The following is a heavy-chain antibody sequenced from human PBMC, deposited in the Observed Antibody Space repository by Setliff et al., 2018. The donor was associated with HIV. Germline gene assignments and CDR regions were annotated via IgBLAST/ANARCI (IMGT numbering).Heavy chain of an antibody. Sequence: GGSLRLSCAASGFTFSSYNVNWVRQPPGKGLEWVSFISSDSRHIYYADSVKGRFTISRDDAKNSLYLQMNSLRAEDTAVYYCARVPAAIDYWGQGTLVTVSS. J-gene: IGHJ4*02. CDR1: GFTFSSYN. CDR2: ISSDSRHI. CDR3: ARVPAAIDY. V-gene: IGHV3-21*01. D-gene: IGHD2-15*01.